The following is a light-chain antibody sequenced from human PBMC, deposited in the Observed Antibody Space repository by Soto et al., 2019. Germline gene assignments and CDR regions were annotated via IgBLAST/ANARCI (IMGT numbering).Light chain of an antibody. CDR2: DAS. CDR3: QQYYSYPRT. V-gene: IGKV1-8*01. J-gene: IGKJ1*01. Sequence: AIRMTQSPSSFSASTGDRVTITCRASQGISSYLAWYQQKPGKAPKLLIYDASTLQSGVPSRFSGSGSGTDFTLTISSLQSEDFATYYCQQYYSYPRTFGQGTKVEIK. CDR1: QGISSY.